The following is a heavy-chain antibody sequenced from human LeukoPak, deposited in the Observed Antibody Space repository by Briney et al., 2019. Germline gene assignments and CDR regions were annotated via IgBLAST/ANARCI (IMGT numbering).Heavy chain of an antibody. CDR3: ARDQEGFDY. J-gene: IGHJ4*02. CDR2: IYPRDGST. CDR1: GYTFANNY. V-gene: IGHV1-46*01. Sequence: ASVKVSCKASGYTFANNYLHWVRQAPGQGLEWMGMIYPRDGSTSYAQNFQGRVTVTRDTSTTTVHMELRGLRSEDTAVYYCARDQEGFDYWGQGTVVTVSS.